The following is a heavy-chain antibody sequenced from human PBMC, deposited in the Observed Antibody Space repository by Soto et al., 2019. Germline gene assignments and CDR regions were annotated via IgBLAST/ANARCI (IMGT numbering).Heavy chain of an antibody. CDR2: LSGSGVST. J-gene: IGHJ6*02. Sequence: EVQLLESGGGLVQPGGSLRLSCAASGFTFSSYAMTWVRQAPGKGLEWVSALSGSGVSTYYADSVKGRFTISRDNSKTTLYLQMNSLRDEDTAVYYCAKGGGSKDYYDTSGYYLYYYYAMDVWGQGTTVTVSS. D-gene: IGHD3-22*01. V-gene: IGHV3-23*01. CDR1: GFTFSSYA. CDR3: AKGGGSKDYYDTSGYYLYYYYAMDV.